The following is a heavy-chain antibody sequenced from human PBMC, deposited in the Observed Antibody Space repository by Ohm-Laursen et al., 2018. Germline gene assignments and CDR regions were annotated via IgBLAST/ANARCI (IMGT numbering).Heavy chain of an antibody. CDR3: ARVRYGAFDD. J-gene: IGHJ4*02. CDR2: IHKDGGGT. CDR1: GFTFSNDW. D-gene: IGHD4/OR15-4a*01. Sequence: SLRLSCAASGFTFSNDWMGWVRQAPGKGLEWAANIHKDGGGTYYVDSVKGRFTISRDNAKNSLYLQMNSLRVEDTAVYYCARVRYGAFDDWGQGTLVTVSS. V-gene: IGHV3-7*01.